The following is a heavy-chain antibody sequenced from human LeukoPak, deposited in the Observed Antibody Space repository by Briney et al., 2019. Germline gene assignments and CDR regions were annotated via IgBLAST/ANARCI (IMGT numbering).Heavy chain of an antibody. D-gene: IGHD3-10*01. CDR1: GGSFTGTTYY. V-gene: IGHV4-39*07. J-gene: IGHJ6*03. CDR3: ARGRSSMVRGYYYYYMDV. CDR2: IFYSGST. Sequence: PSETLSLTCTVSGGSFTGTTYYGGWIRQPPGKGLEWIGSIFYSGSTYYSPSLKSRVTISVDTSKNQFSLELSSVTAADTAVYYCARGRSSMVRGYYYYYMDVWGKGTTVTISS.